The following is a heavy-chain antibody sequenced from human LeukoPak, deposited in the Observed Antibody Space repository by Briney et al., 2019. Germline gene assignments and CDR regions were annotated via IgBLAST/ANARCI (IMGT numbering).Heavy chain of an antibody. CDR2: IYYSGST. D-gene: IGHD4-17*01. CDR1: GGSISSYY. V-gene: IGHV4-59*01. CDR3: ARGLSWGYGDYVWYFDL. J-gene: IGHJ2*01. Sequence: PSETLSLTCTVSGGSISSYYWSWIRQPPGKGLEWIGYIYYSGSTNYNPSLKSRVTISVDTSKNQFSLKLSSVTAADTAVYYCARGLSWGYGDYVWYFDLWGRGTLVTVSS.